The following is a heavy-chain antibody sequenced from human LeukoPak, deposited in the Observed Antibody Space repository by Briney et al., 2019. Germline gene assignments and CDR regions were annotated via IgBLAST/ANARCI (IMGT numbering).Heavy chain of an antibody. J-gene: IGHJ4*02. D-gene: IGHD4-17*01. Sequence: ASVKVSFKASGGTFSSYAISWVRQAPGQGLEWMGGIIPIFGTANYAQKFQGRVTITADESTSTAYMELRSLRSEDTAVYYCARGGSTVTTHYYWGQGTLDTVSS. CDR3: ARGGSTVTTHYY. V-gene: IGHV1-69*13. CDR1: GGTFSSYA. CDR2: IIPIFGTA.